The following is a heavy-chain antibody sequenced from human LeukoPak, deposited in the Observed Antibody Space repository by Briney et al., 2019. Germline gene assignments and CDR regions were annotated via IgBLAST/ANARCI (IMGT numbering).Heavy chain of an antibody. CDR3: ARVVLERYMDV. Sequence: GGSLRLSCAASGFTFDDYGMSWVRQAPGMGLEWVSGINWNGGSTGYADSVKGRFTISRDNAKNSLYLQMNSLRAEDTASYYCARVVLERYMDVWGKGTTVTVSS. CDR1: GFTFDDYG. D-gene: IGHD3-3*01. V-gene: IGHV3-20*04. J-gene: IGHJ6*03. CDR2: INWNGGST.